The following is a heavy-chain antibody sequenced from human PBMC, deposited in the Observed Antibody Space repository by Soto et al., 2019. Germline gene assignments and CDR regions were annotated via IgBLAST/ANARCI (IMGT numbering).Heavy chain of an antibody. V-gene: IGHV4-31*03. Sequence: QVQLQESGPGLVKPSQTLSLTCTVSGDSVSSSSYYWSWIRQHPGKGLEWIVYIHHSGTTFYNPSLKSRITLSVDTSKNQFSLRLSSVTAADTAVYYCSSGLGYKAWGQGTQVTVSS. CDR3: SSGLGYKA. CDR2: IHHSGTT. CDR1: GDSVSSSSYY. J-gene: IGHJ5*02. D-gene: IGHD5-12*01.